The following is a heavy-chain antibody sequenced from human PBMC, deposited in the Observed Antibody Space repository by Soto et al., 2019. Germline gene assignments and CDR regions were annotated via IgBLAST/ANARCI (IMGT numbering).Heavy chain of an antibody. J-gene: IGHJ4*02. V-gene: IGHV3-30*14. CDR3: AREKWVFGVVTSFVY. CDR2: ISYDGSNK. D-gene: IGHD3-3*01. Sequence: QVQLAESGGGVVQPGRSLRLSCAASGFTFSSYAMHWVRQAPGKGLEWVAVISYDGSNKYYADSVKGRFTISRDNSKNTLYLRMNSLRAEDTAVYYLAREKWVFGVVTSFVYWGERTLVIVCS. CDR1: GFTFSSYA.